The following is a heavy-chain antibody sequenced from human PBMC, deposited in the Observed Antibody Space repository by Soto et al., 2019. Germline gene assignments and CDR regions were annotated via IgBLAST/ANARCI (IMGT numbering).Heavy chain of an antibody. J-gene: IGHJ4*02. Sequence: QVQLQESGPGLVKPSETLSLTCSVSGGSISNHYWSWIRQPPGKGLEWIGYIYYNGNTHYNPTLKSRVTMSVDTSRNQISVKLTTVTAADTAVYYCTRANWYSEYWGQGTLVTVSS. CDR1: GGSISNHY. CDR2: IYYNGNT. D-gene: IGHD7-27*01. CDR3: TRANWYSEY. V-gene: IGHV4-59*11.